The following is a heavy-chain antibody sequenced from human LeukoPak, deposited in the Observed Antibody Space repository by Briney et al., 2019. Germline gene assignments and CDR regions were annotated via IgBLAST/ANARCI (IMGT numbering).Heavy chain of an antibody. CDR2: ISSSSSTI. D-gene: IGHD5-18*01. CDR1: GFTFSSYS. J-gene: IGHJ6*03. Sequence: GGSLRLSCAASGFTFSSYSMNWVRQAPGKGLEWVSYISSSSSTIYYADSVKGRFTISRDNAKNSLYLQMNSLRAEDTAVYYCARGRQWIQLWLNYYMDVWGTGTTVTVSS. CDR3: ARGRQWIQLWLNYYMDV. V-gene: IGHV3-48*01.